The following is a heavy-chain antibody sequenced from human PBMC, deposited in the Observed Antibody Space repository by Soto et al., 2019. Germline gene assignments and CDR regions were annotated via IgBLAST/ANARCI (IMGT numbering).Heavy chain of an antibody. Sequence: EVQLVHSGGGVVHPGGSLRLSCAASGFTFTSYGMNWVRQTPGKGLEWLSYISGGSATINYADSVRGRFTISRDNAKSCLYLHLNSLRVDDTAVYYCARGGAARPDYWGQGSLVLVSS. V-gene: IGHV3-48*01. D-gene: IGHD2-15*01. CDR2: ISGGSATI. CDR3: ARGGAARPDY. J-gene: IGHJ4*02. CDR1: GFTFTSYG.